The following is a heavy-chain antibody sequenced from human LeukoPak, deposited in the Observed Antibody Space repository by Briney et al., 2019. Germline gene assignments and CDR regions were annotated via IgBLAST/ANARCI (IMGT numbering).Heavy chain of an antibody. CDR2: IIPVFGTA. Sequence: SVKVSCKASGGTFSSYVITWVRQAPGQGLEWMGGIIPVFGTASYAQKCQGRVTMTRDMSTSTVYMELSSLRSEDTAVYYCARVIAARRSLYYYYMDVWGKGTTVTVSS. V-gene: IGHV1-69*05. D-gene: IGHD6-6*01. J-gene: IGHJ6*03. CDR3: ARVIAARRSLYYYYMDV. CDR1: GGTFSSYV.